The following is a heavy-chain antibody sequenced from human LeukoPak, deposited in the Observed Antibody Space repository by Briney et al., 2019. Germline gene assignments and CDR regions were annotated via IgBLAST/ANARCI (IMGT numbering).Heavy chain of an antibody. J-gene: IGHJ4*02. CDR1: GDSISGYY. D-gene: IGHD3-16*02. CDR3: ARGGGYVWGSYRRFPTQFDY. V-gene: IGHV4-4*07. Sequence: SETLSLTCIVSGDSISGYYWSWIRQPAGKGLEWIGRVYSSGSTDYNPSLKSRLSTSVDTSKIQFSLKLSSVTAADTAVYYCARGGGYVWGSYRRFPTQFDYWGQGTLVTVSS. CDR2: VYSSGST.